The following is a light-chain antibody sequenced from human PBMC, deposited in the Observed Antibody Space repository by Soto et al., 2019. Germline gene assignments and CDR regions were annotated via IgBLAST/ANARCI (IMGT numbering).Light chain of an antibody. CDR1: QSVSSSY. V-gene: IGKV3-20*01. CDR3: QQYDSSLPRT. CDR2: GAS. J-gene: IGKJ2*01. Sequence: EIVLTQSPGTLSLSPGERATLSCRASQSVSSSYLSWYQQNPGQATRLLFYGASSRATGIPDRFSGTRSGTDFTLTISRLEPEEYSVYYFQQYDSSLPRTFGQGTKLEI.